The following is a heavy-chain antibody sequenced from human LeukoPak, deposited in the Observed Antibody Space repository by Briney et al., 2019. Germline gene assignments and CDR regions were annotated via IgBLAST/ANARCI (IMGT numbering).Heavy chain of an antibody. J-gene: IGHJ4*02. CDR2: IFYSGSP. CDR1: GGSISSYY. V-gene: IGHV4-59*08. D-gene: IGHD3-9*01. Sequence: SETLSLTCTVSGGSISSYYWSWIRQPPGKGLEWIGNIFYSGSPNYNPSLKGRVTISLDTSKNQFSLRLSSVTAADTALYYCASTYYDVLTTLHNWGQGTLVTVSS. CDR3: ASTYYDVLTTLHN.